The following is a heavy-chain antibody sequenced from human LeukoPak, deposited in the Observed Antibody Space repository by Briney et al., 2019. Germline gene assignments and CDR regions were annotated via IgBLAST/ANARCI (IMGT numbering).Heavy chain of an antibody. D-gene: IGHD2-8*01. CDR2: INPNSGDA. J-gene: IGHJ6*03. V-gene: IGHV1-2*02. Sequence: ASVKVSCKASGYTFTCYYMHWVRQAPGQGLEWMGWINPNSGDANYAQNFQGRVTMTRDTSITTAYMELSSLTSDDTAVYFCARSAEHCNNGVCFTDYYMDVWGKGTTVTVSS. CDR3: ARSAEHCNNGVCFTDYYMDV. CDR1: GYTFTCYY.